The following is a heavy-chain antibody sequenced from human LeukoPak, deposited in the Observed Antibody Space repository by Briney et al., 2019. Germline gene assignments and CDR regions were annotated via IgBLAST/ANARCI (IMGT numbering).Heavy chain of an antibody. D-gene: IGHD1-1*01. CDR1: GGSLSGYY. CDR2: IYSSGTT. Sequence: SETLSLTCSVSGGSLSGYYWSWIRQTPGKGLEWIGYIYSSGTTNYNCALQSRVTISLDTAKNQFSLSVTSVTAADTAMYFCARRISSWNVYIDKWGQGIQVTVSS. CDR3: ARRISSWNVYIDK. V-gene: IGHV4-59*12. J-gene: IGHJ4*02.